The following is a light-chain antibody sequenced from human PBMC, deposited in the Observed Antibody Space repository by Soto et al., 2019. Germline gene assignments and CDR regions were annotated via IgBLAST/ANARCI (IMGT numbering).Light chain of an antibody. V-gene: IGKV3-20*01. CDR3: QQHGGSPPIT. CDR2: GAS. Sequence: PGTLSVSPGERATLSCRASQSVSSNYLAWYQQKPGQAPRLLIFGASSRATGIPDRFSGSGSGTDFTLTISRVEPEDFAVYYCQQHGGSPPITFGQGTRLEIK. CDR1: QSVSSNY. J-gene: IGKJ5*01.